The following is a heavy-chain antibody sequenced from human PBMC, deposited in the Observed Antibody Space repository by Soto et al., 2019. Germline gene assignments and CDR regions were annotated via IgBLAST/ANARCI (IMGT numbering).Heavy chain of an antibody. CDR1: GGSISSYY. Sequence: QVQLQESGPGLVKPSETLSLTCTVSGGSISSYYWSWIRQPPGKGLEWIGYIYYSGSTNYNPSLQIRVTISVDTSKNQFSLKLSSVTAADTAVYYCARAPRGNYGYPSYFDYWGQGTLVTVSS. CDR3: ARAPRGNYGYPSYFDY. J-gene: IGHJ4*02. CDR2: IYYSGST. D-gene: IGHD3-10*01. V-gene: IGHV4-59*01.